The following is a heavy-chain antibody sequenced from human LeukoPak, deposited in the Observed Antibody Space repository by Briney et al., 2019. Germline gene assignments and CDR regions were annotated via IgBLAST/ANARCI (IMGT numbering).Heavy chain of an antibody. CDR1: GDSITSNKYY. CDR2: VYYSGNT. V-gene: IGHV4-39*01. Sequence: SETLSLTCAVSGDSITSNKYYWGWIRQPPGKGLEWIGSVYYSGNTYYNPSLKSRVTISVDTSKHLFSLKLSSVTAADTAVYYCASLSCGADCYIPSDGFDIWGQGTMVSVSS. D-gene: IGHD2-21*02. J-gene: IGHJ3*02. CDR3: ASLSCGADCYIPSDGFDI.